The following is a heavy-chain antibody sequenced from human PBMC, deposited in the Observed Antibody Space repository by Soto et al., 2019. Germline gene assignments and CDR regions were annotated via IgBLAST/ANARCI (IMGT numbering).Heavy chain of an antibody. V-gene: IGHV4-34*01. CDR2: INHSGST. Sequence: SETLSLTCAVYGGSFSGYYWSWIRQPPGKGLEWIGEINHSGSTNYNPSLKSRVTISVDTSKNQFSLKLSSVTAADTAVYYCARATYYDYIWGSYRYAWFDPWGQGTLVTVSS. CDR3: ARATYYDYIWGSYRYAWFDP. D-gene: IGHD3-16*02. J-gene: IGHJ5*02. CDR1: GGSFSGYY.